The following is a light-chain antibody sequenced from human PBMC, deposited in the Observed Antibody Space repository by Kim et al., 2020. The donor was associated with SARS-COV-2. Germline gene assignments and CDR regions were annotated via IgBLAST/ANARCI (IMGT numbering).Light chain of an antibody. CDR2: EVT. CDR1: SSDVV. J-gene: IGLJ2*01. CDR3: CSYEGTVV. Sequence: ASVSGSPGQSITISCTGASSDVVSWYQHRPGEAPTLIIFEVTKRPSQISNRFSGSKSGNTASLTIAGLQAEDEANYYCCSYEGTVVFGGGTQLTVL. V-gene: IGLV2-23*02.